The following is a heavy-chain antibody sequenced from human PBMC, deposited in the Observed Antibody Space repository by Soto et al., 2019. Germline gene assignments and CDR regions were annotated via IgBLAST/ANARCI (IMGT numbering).Heavy chain of an antibody. V-gene: IGHV1-18*04. CDR2: ISAYNGNT. J-gene: IGHJ6*02. D-gene: IGHD3-3*01. Sequence: ASVKVSCKASGYTFTSYGISWVRQAPGQGLEWMGWISAYNGNTDYAQKLQGRVTMTTDTSTSTAYMELRSLRSDDTAVYYCAIVHERFLEWLYIPYYYYGRDVWGRGTTVTVSS. CDR3: AIVHERFLEWLYIPYYYYGRDV. CDR1: GYTFTSYG.